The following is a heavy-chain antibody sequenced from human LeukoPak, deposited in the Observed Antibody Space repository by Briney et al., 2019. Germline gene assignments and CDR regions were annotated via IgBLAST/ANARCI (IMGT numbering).Heavy chain of an antibody. Sequence: GASVKVSCKASGYTFTGYYIHWVRQAPGQGLEWMGWMNANSGGTKYAQKFQGRVTMTRDTSISTAYMELSRLGSDDTAVYYCARENSDWAFDYWGQETLVSVSS. CDR1: GYTFTGYY. CDR2: MNANSGGT. V-gene: IGHV1-2*02. D-gene: IGHD6-19*01. J-gene: IGHJ4*02. CDR3: ARENSDWAFDY.